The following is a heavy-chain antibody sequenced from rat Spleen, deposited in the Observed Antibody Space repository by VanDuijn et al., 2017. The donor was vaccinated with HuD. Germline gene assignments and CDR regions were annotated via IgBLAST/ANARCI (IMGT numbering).Heavy chain of an antibody. J-gene: IGHJ3*01. Sequence: EVQLVESGGGLVQPGGSMKLSCAASGFTFSNYDMAWVRQAPTKGLEWVAYTTSSGVNTYYRDSVKGRFTVSRDNAKSTLYLQMDSLRSEDTATYYCTTDLANNPFASWGQGTLVTVSS. V-gene: IGHV5-27*01. CDR1: GFTFSNYD. D-gene: IGHD1-10*01. CDR2: TTSSGVNT. CDR3: TTDLANNPFAS.